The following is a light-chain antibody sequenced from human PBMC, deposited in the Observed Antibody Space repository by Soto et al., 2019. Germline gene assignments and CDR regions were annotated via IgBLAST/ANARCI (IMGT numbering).Light chain of an antibody. J-gene: IGLJ2*01. Sequence: QSVLTQPASVSGSPGQSITISCTGTSSDVGGYNYVSWYQQHPGKDPKLMIFDVSNRPSGVSNRFSGSKSGNTASLTISGLQAEDEADYYCGSYTSGSHVVFGGGTKLTVL. V-gene: IGLV2-14*01. CDR2: DVS. CDR1: SSDVGGYNY. CDR3: GSYTSGSHVV.